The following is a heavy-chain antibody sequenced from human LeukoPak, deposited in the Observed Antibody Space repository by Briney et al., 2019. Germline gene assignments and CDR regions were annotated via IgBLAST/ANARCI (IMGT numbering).Heavy chain of an antibody. J-gene: IGHJ3*02. CDR3: ARVLYYYDSSGYWVGAFDI. D-gene: IGHD3-22*01. CDR1: GFTFTSSA. CDR2: IVVGSGNT. Sequence: SVKVSCEASGFTFTSSAVQWVRQARGQRLEWIGWIVVGSGNTNYAQKFQERVTITRDMSTSTAYMELRSLRSDDTAVYYCARVLYYYDSSGYWVGAFDIWGQGTMVTVSS. V-gene: IGHV1-58*01.